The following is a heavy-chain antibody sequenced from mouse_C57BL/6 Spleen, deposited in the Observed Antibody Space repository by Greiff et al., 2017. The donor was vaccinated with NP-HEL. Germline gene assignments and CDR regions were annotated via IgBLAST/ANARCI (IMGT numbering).Heavy chain of an antibody. D-gene: IGHD1-3*01. CDR1: GFSLTSYG. J-gene: IGHJ2*01. Sequence: VQGVESGPGLVAPSQSLSITCTVSGFSLTSYGVHWVRQPPGKGLEWLGVIWAGGSTNYNSSLMSRLSISKDNSKSQVFLKMNRLQTDDTAMYYCDRLEDIWGQGTTLTVSS. CDR2: IWAGGST. CDR3: DRLEDI. V-gene: IGHV2-9*02.